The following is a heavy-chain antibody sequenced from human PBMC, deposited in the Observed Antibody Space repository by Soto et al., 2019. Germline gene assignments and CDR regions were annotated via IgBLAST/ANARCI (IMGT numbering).Heavy chain of an antibody. Sequence: GGSLRLSCAASGFTFSSYWMHWVRQAPGKGLVWVSRINSDGSSTSYADSVKGRFTISRDNAKNTLYLQMNSLRAEDTAVYYCARDTPYYDILTDEYYYGMDVWGQGTTVTVSS. CDR3: ARDTPYYDILTDEYYYGMDV. V-gene: IGHV3-74*01. CDR2: INSDGSST. J-gene: IGHJ6*02. D-gene: IGHD3-9*01. CDR1: GFTFSSYW.